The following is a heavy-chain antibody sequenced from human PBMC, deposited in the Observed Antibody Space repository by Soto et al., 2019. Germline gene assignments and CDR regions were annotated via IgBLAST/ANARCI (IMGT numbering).Heavy chain of an antibody. D-gene: IGHD1-26*01. Sequence: QVQLVQSGPEVKKPGASVKVSCKTSGYTFSTYGITWVRQAPGQGLVWMGWISGHNGNTMYAQNVQDRVTMTTDTSTGTAYMEMRSLTSDDAAVYFCARDWEGCTAEISDYWGQGTLVTVSP. CDR2: ISGHNGNT. CDR3: ARDWEGCTAEISDY. CDR1: GYTFSTYG. V-gene: IGHV1-18*01. J-gene: IGHJ4*02.